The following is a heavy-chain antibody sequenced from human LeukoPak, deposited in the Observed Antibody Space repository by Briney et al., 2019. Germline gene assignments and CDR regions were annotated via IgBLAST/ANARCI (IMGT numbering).Heavy chain of an antibody. V-gene: IGHV3-9*01. J-gene: IGHJ4*02. Sequence: PGRSLRLSCTASGFTFDDCAIHWVRQAPGKGLEWVSGISWNSGSIGYADSVKGRFPISRDNAKNSLYLQMNSLIAEDTALYYCAKDRTVYDSSGLDYWGQGTLVTVSS. CDR2: ISWNSGSI. D-gene: IGHD3-22*01. CDR1: GFTFDDCA. CDR3: AKDRTVYDSSGLDY.